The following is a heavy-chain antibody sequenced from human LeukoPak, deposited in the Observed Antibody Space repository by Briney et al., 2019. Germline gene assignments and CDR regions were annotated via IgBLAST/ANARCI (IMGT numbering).Heavy chain of an antibody. D-gene: IGHD2-2*01. J-gene: IGHJ6*03. CDR1: GGSISSYY. CDR3: ARGIVVPAAIPSYYYYYMDV. Sequence: SETLSLTCTVSGGSISSYYWSWIRQPAGKGLEWIGRIYTSGSTNYNPSLKSRVTMSVDTSKNQFSLKLSSVTAADTAVYYCARGIVVPAAIPSYYYYYMDVWGKGTTVTVSS. CDR2: IYTSGST. V-gene: IGHV4-4*07.